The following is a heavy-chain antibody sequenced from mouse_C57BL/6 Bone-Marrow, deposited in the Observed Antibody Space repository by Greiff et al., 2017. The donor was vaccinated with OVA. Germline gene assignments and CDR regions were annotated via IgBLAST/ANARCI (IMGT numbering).Heavy chain of an antibody. V-gene: IGHV1-55*01. CDR3: ARRHYGSSFSCWYFDV. J-gene: IGHJ1*03. CDR2: IYPGSGST. D-gene: IGHD1-1*01. CDR1: GYTFTSYW. Sequence: QVQLQQPGAELVKPGASVKMSCKASGYTFTSYWITWVKQRPGQGLEWIGDIYPGSGSTNYNEKFKSKATLTVDTSSSTAYMQLSSLTSEDSAVYYCARRHYGSSFSCWYFDVWGTGTTVTVSS.